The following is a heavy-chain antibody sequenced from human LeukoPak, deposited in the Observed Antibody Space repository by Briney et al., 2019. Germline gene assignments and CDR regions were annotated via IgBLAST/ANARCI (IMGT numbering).Heavy chain of an antibody. CDR2: ISSSSIYI. Sequence: PGGSLRLSCAASGFTFSSYTMNWVRQASGKGLEWVSSISSSSIYIYYADSLKGRFTISRDNSKNTLYLQMNSLRAEDTAVYYCAKDRSASTRAYFDYWGQGTLVTVSS. J-gene: IGHJ4*02. V-gene: IGHV3-21*04. CDR3: AKDRSASTRAYFDY. D-gene: IGHD3-16*01. CDR1: GFTFSSYT.